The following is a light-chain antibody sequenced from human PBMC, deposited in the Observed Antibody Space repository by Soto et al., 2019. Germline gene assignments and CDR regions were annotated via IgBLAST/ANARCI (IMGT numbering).Light chain of an antibody. V-gene: IGLV4-69*01. Sequence: QSVLTQSPPASASLGASVKLTCTLSSAHSNYVIAWHQQQPEKGPRYLMKLNSDGSHSKGDGIPDRFSGSSSGAERYLTISSLQSEDEADYYCQTWDTGIQVFGGGTKLTVL. CDR1: SAHSNYV. CDR3: QTWDTGIQV. CDR2: LNSDGSH. J-gene: IGLJ2*01.